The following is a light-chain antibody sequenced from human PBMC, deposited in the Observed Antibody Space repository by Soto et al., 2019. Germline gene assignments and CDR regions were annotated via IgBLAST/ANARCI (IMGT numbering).Light chain of an antibody. CDR1: QGVSRN. Sequence: EIVMTQSPATLSVSPGERATLSCRASQGVSRNLAWYQQKPGQAPRLLIYAASTRATGIPARFSGSGSETEFTLTISSLQSEDYAIYYCQQYDNWPPWTFGQGTKVDI. J-gene: IGKJ1*01. V-gene: IGKV3-15*01. CDR3: QQYDNWPPWT. CDR2: AAS.